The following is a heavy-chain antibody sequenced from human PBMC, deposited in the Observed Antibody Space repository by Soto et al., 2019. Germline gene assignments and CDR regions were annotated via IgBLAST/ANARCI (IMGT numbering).Heavy chain of an antibody. V-gene: IGHV3-30-3*01. Sequence: GGSLRLSCAASGFTFSSYAMHWVRQAPGKGLEWVAVISYDGSNKYYADSVKGRFTISRDNSKNTLYLQMNSLRAEDTAVYYCARDVVVPADLPYYYYGMDVCGQGPKVTVYS. J-gene: IGHJ6*02. CDR2: ISYDGSNK. CDR3: ARDVVVPADLPYYYYGMDV. CDR1: GFTFSSYA. D-gene: IGHD2-2*02.